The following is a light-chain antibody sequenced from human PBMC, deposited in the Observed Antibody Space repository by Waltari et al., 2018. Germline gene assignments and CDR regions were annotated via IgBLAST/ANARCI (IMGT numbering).Light chain of an antibody. J-gene: IGKJ2*01. Sequence: VLTQSPGTLSLSPGETATLSCRASQGLTKYYLAGYQQKPGQAPRLLIYGASSRAAGIPERFSGSGSATDFTLTISRLEPEDFAMYDCQQYGSSVMYTFGQGTKLEIK. CDR2: GAS. CDR3: QQYGSSVMYT. V-gene: IGKV3-20*01. CDR1: QGLTKYY.